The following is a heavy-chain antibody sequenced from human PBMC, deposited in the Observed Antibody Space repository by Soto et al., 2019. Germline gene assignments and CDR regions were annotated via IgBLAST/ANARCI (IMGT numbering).Heavy chain of an antibody. J-gene: IGHJ4*02. D-gene: IGHD2-8*02. CDR2: SKTSAYGGTT. CDR3: TSGPYFNTGGLDS. V-gene: IGHV3-15*06. Sequence: GGSLRLSCAASGFTFTDAWMNWVRQAPGKGLEWVGRSKTSAYGGTTNYTAPVKGRFTISRDNSKDNLYLQMNILNVDDTAVYYCTSGPYFNTGGLDSWGQGTLVTVSS. CDR1: GFTFTDAW.